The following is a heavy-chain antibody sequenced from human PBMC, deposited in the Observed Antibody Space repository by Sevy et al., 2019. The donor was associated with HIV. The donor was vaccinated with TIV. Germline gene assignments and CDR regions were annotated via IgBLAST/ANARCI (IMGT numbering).Heavy chain of an antibody. CDR1: GFTFSSYS. CDR3: ARDGASSGSPYYYYYGMDV. Sequence: GGSLRLSCAASGFTFSSYSMNWVHQAPGKGLEWVSSISSSSSYIYYADSVKGRFTISRDNAKNSLYLQMNSLRAEDTAVYYCARDGASSGSPYYYYYGMDVWGQGTTVTVSS. V-gene: IGHV3-21*01. D-gene: IGHD3-10*01. J-gene: IGHJ6*02. CDR2: ISSSSSYI.